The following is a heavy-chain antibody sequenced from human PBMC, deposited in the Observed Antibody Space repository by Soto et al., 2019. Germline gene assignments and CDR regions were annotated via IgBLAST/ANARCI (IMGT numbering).Heavy chain of an antibody. J-gene: IGHJ4*02. CDR3: ARGRVPYRGVFDY. Sequence: QVQLQESGPGLVKPSQTLSLTCTVSGGSISSGGYYWSWIRQHPGKGLAWIGYIYYSGRTYYNPSLKSRVTLSVDTSKNQVSRKLSSVTAADTAGYYCARGRVPYRGVFDYWGQGPLVTVSS. CDR1: GGSISSGGYY. CDR2: IYYSGRT. D-gene: IGHD2-2*02. V-gene: IGHV4-31*03.